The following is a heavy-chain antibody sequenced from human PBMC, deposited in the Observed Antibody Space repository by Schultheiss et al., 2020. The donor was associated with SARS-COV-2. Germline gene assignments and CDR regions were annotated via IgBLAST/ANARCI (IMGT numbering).Heavy chain of an antibody. Sequence: GGGTWNADSVKGRITVSRDNSKNALYLQMNSLRAEDTAVYYCAREVVTAHITNWFDPWGQGTLVTVSS. CDR3: AREVVTAHITNWFDP. V-gene: IGHV3-53*01. J-gene: IGHJ5*02. D-gene: IGHD2-21*02. CDR2: GGGT.